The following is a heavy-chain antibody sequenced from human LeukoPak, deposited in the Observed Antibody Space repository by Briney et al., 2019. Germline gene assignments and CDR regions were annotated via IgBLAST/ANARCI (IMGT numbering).Heavy chain of an antibody. CDR3: GKDITPGGMDV. CDR1: GLTLDYYA. V-gene: IGHV3-9*01. Sequence: PGRYLRLSCVASGLTLDYYARHWVRQAPGKGLEGVAGFSLDADRIDYADSVKGRFTVSRDNAKNSLYLQMNSLTPEDTAVYYCGKDITPGGMDVWGQGTTVTVSS. J-gene: IGHJ6*02. CDR2: FSLDADRI. D-gene: IGHD2-15*01.